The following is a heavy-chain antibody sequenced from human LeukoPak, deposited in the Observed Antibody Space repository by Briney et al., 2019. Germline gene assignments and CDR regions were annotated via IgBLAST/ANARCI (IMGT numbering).Heavy chain of an antibody. CDR1: GYTFTSYA. D-gene: IGHD5-12*01. V-gene: IGHV7-4-1*02. CDR2: INTNTGNP. CDR3: TRTHSGYDGSHFDY. Sequence: ASVKVSCKASGYTFTSYAMNWVRQAPGQGLEWMGWINTNTGNPTYAQGFTGRFVFSLDTSVSTAYLQISSLKAEDTAVYYCTRTHSGYDGSHFDYWGQGTLVTVSS. J-gene: IGHJ4*02.